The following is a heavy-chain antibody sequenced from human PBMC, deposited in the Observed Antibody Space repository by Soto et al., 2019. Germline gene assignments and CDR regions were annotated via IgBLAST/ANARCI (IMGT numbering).Heavy chain of an antibody. D-gene: IGHD2-15*01. Sequence: SVKVSCKASGGTFSSYAISWVRQAPGQGLEWMGGIIPIFGTANYAQKFQGRVTITAAESTSTAYMELSSLRSEDTAVYYCARDRSRDGGYCSGGSCYGYYYYGMDVWGQGTTVSLL. CDR3: ARDRSRDGGYCSGGSCYGYYYYGMDV. J-gene: IGHJ6*02. CDR2: IIPIFGTA. V-gene: IGHV1-69*13. CDR1: GGTFSSYA.